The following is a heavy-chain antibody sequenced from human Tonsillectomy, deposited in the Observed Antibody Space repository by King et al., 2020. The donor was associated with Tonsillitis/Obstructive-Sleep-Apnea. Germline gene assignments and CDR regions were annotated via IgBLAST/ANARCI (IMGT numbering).Heavy chain of an antibody. Sequence: MQLQESGPGLVKPSETLSLTCTVSGGSISSYYWSWIRQPPGKGLEWIGYIYYSGSTNYNPSLKSRVTISVDTSKNQFSLKLSSVTAADTAVYYCARVPTGLYYYYYMDVWGKGTTVTVSS. CDR3: ARVPTGLYYYYYMDV. CDR2: IYYSGST. D-gene: IGHD3-9*01. J-gene: IGHJ6*03. V-gene: IGHV4-59*08. CDR1: GGSISSYY.